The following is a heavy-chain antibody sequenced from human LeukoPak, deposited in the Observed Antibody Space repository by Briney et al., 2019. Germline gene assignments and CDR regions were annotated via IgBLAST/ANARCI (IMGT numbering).Heavy chain of an antibody. CDR3: ATDLWVSYYDNPLDY. Sequence: GASVKVSCKASGYTFTGYYMHWVRQAPGQGLEWMGRINPNSGGTNYAQKFQGRVTMTEDTSTDTAYMELSSLRSEDTAVYYCATDLWVSYYDNPLDYWGQGTLVTVSS. CDR1: GYTFTGYY. D-gene: IGHD1-26*01. V-gene: IGHV1-2*06. CDR2: INPNSGGT. J-gene: IGHJ4*02.